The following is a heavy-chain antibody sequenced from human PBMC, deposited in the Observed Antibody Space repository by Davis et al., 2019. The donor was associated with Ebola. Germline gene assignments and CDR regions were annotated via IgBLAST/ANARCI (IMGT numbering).Heavy chain of an antibody. CDR1: GDSISSGGYY. Sequence: SETLSLTCSVSGDSISSGGYYWNWIRQHPVKGLEWIAYMSYSGYTYYNPSLKSRVIMSGDRSWNQFFLKLSSVTAADTAVYYCARGGGWLPDFWGLGTLVTVSS. CDR3: ARGGGWLPDF. J-gene: IGHJ4*02. D-gene: IGHD6-19*01. V-gene: IGHV4-31*03. CDR2: MSYSGYT.